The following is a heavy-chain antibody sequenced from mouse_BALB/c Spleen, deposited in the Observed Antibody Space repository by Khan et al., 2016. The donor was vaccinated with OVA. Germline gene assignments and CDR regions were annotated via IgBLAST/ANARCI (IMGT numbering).Heavy chain of an antibody. J-gene: IGHJ4*01. CDR2: IYFSGSI. CDR3: SREAPYMDS. Sequence: EVKLLESGPDLVKPSQSLSLTCTVTGYSITSGYSWHWIRQFPGNKLECMGYIYFSGSINYNSALKSRISITRDTSKKQFFLLLKSVTTEDTATYICSREAPYMDSFGQAPSVTLSS. V-gene: IGHV3-1*02. D-gene: IGHD1-3*01. CDR1: GYSITSGYS.